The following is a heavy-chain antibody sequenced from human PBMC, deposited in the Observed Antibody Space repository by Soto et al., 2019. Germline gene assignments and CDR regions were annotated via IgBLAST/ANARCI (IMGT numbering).Heavy chain of an antibody. D-gene: IGHD3-9*01. CDR2: ISYDGSNK. CDR1: GFTFSSYG. J-gene: IGHJ4*02. Sequence: PGGSLRLSCAASGFTFSSYGMHWVRQAPGKGLEWVAVISYDGSNKYYADSVKGRFTISRDNSKNTLYLQMNSLRAEDTAVYYCAKDQSYDILTGYYVVYWGQGTLVTVSS. V-gene: IGHV3-30*18. CDR3: AKDQSYDILTGYYVVY.